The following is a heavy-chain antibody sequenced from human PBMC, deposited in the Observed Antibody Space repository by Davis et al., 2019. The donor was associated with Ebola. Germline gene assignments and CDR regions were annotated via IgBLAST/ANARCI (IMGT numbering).Heavy chain of an antibody. CDR1: GYTFTGYY. CDR2: INPNSGGT. D-gene: IGHD6-13*01. V-gene: IGHV1-2*02. CDR3: ARADPWYSSSWNY. J-gene: IGHJ4*02. Sequence: ASVKVSCKASGYTFTGYYMHWVRQAPGQGLEWMGWINPNSGGTTYAQKFQGRVTMTRDTSISTAYMELSSLRSDDTAVYYCARADPWYSSSWNYWGQGTLVTVSS.